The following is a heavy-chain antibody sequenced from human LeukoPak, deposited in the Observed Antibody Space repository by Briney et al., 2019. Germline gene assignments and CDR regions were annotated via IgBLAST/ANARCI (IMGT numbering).Heavy chain of an antibody. CDR1: GGSISSSNW. J-gene: IGHJ4*02. CDR3: ARHVVVVAADYFDY. Sequence: SGTLSLTCAVSGGSISSSNWWSWVRQPPGEGLEWIGEIYHSGSTNYNPSLKSRVTISVDKSKNQFSLKLSSVTAADTAVYYCARHVVVVAADYFDYWGQGTLVTVSS. CDR2: IYHSGST. D-gene: IGHD2-15*01. V-gene: IGHV4-4*02.